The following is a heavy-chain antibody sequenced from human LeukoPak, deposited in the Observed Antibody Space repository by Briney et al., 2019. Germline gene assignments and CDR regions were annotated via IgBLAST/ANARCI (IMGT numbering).Heavy chain of an antibody. CDR3: ARDGDRYCSGGSGYTHY. V-gene: IGHV3-21*01. J-gene: IGHJ4*01. Sequence: GGSLSLFCAASGFTFSSYSMNWVRQAPGKRLEWVSSISSGSSYIYYADSVKGRFTISRDNATSSLYLQMNSLRAEDTAVYYSARDGDRYCSGGSGYTHYWGQGTLV. CDR1: GFTFSSYS. D-gene: IGHD2-15*01. CDR2: ISSGSSYI.